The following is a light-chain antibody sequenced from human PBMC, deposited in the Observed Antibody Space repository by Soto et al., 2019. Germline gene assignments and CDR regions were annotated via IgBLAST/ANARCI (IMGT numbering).Light chain of an antibody. CDR1: QALRSSY. CDR2: ATS. J-gene: IGKJ1*01. Sequence: EIVLTQSPATLSLSPGERATLSCGASQALRSSYLAWYQQKPGLAPRLLIYATSSRATGIPDRFSGGGSGTDFTLTINKLEPEDFATYYCQQTYDIPPTFGQGTKVDVK. V-gene: IGKV3D-20*01. CDR3: QQTYDIPPT.